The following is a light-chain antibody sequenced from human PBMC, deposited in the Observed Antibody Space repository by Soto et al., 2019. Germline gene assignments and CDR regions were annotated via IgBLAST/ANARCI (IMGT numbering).Light chain of an antibody. J-gene: IGKJ1*01. CDR3: QQYNSYSRT. V-gene: IGKV1-5*01. CDR2: GAS. CDR1: QSISSY. Sequence: DIQMTQSPSSLSASVGDRVTITCLASQSISSYLNWYQQKPGIPPKVLIYGASSLESGVPSRFSGSGSGTEFTLTISSLQPDDFATYYCQQYNSYSRTFGQGTKVDIK.